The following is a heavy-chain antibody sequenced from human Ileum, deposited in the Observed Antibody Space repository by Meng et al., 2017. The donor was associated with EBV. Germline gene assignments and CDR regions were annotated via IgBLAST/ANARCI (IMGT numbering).Heavy chain of an antibody. CDR3: ARVGQWLPIDY. CDR1: ALCISGGSW. D-gene: IGHD6-19*01. Sequence: VHVQGPAPVMATPTVTLSRTCAGSALCISGGSWWSCVRHPRETGQEWIGKYYDSESTNYPSLLKSLVTTSVDKSKHQFPPNMSFVPAEETAEYYGARVGQWLPIDYWGQGTLVTVPS. CDR2: YYDSEST. J-gene: IGHJ4*02. V-gene: IGHV4-4*02.